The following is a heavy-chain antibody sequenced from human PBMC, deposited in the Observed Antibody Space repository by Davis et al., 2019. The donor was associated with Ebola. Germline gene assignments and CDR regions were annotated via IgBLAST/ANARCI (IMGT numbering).Heavy chain of an antibody. Sequence: GESLKISCAASGFTFSSYSMNWVRQAPGKGLEWVSSISSSSSTIYYADSVKGRFTISRDNAKNSLYLQMNSLRDEDTAVYYCAIVKAGADIWGQGTMVTVSS. CDR1: GFTFSSYS. V-gene: IGHV3-48*02. J-gene: IGHJ3*02. CDR3: AIVKAGADI. CDR2: ISSSSSTI.